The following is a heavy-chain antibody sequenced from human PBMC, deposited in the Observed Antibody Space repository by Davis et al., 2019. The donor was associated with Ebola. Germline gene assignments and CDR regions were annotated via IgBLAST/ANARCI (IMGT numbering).Heavy chain of an antibody. D-gene: IGHD2-8*02. Sequence: SCKASGGTFSSYGMHWVRPAPGKGLEWVAVIWYDGSNKYYADSVKGRFTISRDNSKNTLYLQMNSLRAEDTAVYYCARDYDIVLVRGGLDYWGQGTLVTVSS. CDR2: IWYDGSNK. CDR1: GGTFSSYG. CDR3: ARDYDIVLVRGGLDY. V-gene: IGHV3-33*01. J-gene: IGHJ4*02.